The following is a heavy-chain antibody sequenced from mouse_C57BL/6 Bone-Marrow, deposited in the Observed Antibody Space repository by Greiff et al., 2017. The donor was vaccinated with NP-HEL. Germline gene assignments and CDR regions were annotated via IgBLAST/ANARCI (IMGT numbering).Heavy chain of an antibody. D-gene: IGHD2-4*01. J-gene: IGHJ4*01. CDR2: IYPGDGDT. CDR1: GYAFSSSW. V-gene: IGHV1-82*01. Sequence: VQRVESGPELVKPGASVKISCKASGYAFSSSWMNWVKQRPGKGLEWIGRIYPGDGDTNYNGKFKGKATLTADKSSSTAYMQLSSLTSEDSAVYFCARSVYYDYPYYYAMDYWGQGTSVTVSS. CDR3: ARSVYYDYPYYYAMDY.